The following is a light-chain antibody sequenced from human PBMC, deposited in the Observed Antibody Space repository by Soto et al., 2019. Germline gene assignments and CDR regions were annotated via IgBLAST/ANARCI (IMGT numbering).Light chain of an antibody. Sequence: QSALTQPASVSGSPGQSITISCTGTISDVGAYNFVSWYQQHPGKVPKLMIFDVSSRPSGVSDRFSGSKSGNTASLTISGLQAEDEGDYYCSSYTSSSTHVFGSGTKVTVL. CDR2: DVS. CDR3: SSYTSSSTHV. J-gene: IGLJ1*01. CDR1: ISDVGAYNF. V-gene: IGLV2-14*03.